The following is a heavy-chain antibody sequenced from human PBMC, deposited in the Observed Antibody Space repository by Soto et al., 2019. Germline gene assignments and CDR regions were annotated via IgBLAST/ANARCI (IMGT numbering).Heavy chain of an antibody. Sequence: SETLSLTCAVYGGSFSGYYWSWIRQPPGKGLEWIGEINHSGSTNYNPSLKSRVTISVDTSKNQFSLKLSSVTAADTAVYYCARYRSSASYYFDFWGQGTLVTVS. CDR3: ARYRSSASYYFDF. D-gene: IGHD6-19*01. V-gene: IGHV4-34*01. CDR1: GGSFSGYY. CDR2: INHSGST. J-gene: IGHJ4*02.